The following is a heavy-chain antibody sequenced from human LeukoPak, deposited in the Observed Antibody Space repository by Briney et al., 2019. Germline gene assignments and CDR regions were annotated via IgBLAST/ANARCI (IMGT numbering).Heavy chain of an antibody. Sequence: ASVKVSCKASGYTFTGYYMHWVRQAPGQGLEWMGWINPNSGGTNYAQKFQGRVTMTRDTSISTAYMELSRPTSEDTAVYYCARGEVLTGTAPWGQGTLVTVSS. CDR1: GYTFTGYY. CDR2: INPNSGGT. D-gene: IGHD1-20*01. V-gene: IGHV1-2*02. CDR3: ARGEVLTGTAP. J-gene: IGHJ5*02.